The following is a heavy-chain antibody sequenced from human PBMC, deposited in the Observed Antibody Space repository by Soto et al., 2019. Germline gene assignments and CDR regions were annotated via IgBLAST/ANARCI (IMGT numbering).Heavy chain of an antibody. CDR2: ITSSGTAI. J-gene: IGHJ4*02. CDR3: ARRSREGSGWYLDY. Sequence: GSLRLSCAASGFTFSDYYMSWIRQAPGKGLEWVSYITSSGTAIYYADSVRGRFTISRDNAKNSLYLQMNSLRAEDTAVYYCARRSREGSGWYLDYWGQGTLVTVSS. V-gene: IGHV3-11*01. D-gene: IGHD6-19*01. CDR1: GFTFSDYY.